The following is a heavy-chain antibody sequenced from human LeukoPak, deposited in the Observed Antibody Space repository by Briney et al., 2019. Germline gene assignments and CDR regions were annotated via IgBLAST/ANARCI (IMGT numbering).Heavy chain of an antibody. D-gene: IGHD3-3*01. CDR3: ARAFTIFGVVIRHYFDY. J-gene: IGHJ4*02. V-gene: IGHV4-34*01. CDR2: INHSGST. Sequence: SETLSLTCTVSGGSISGYYWSWIRQPPGKGLEWIGEINHSGSTNYNPSLKSRVTISVDTSKNQFSLKLSSVTAADTAVYYCARAFTIFGVVIRHYFDYWGQGTLVTVSS. CDR1: GGSISGYY.